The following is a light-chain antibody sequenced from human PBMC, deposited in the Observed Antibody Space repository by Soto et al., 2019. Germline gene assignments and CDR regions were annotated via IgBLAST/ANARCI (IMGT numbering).Light chain of an antibody. Sequence: EVALTQSPGTLSLSSGERATLSCRASQSVGSSYLVWYQQKPGQAPRLLIYGASNRATGIPDRFSGSGSGTDFTLTISRLEPEDSAAYYCQQYGSSPLTCGGGTKVEIK. CDR1: QSVGSSY. CDR2: GAS. CDR3: QQYGSSPLT. J-gene: IGKJ4*02. V-gene: IGKV3-20*01.